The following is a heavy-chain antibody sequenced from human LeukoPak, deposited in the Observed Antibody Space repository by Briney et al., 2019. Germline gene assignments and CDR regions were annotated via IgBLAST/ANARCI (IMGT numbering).Heavy chain of an antibody. V-gene: IGHV3-48*01. J-gene: IGHJ4*02. CDR1: GFTFRNYG. CDR2: ISSSISTI. D-gene: IGHD1-26*01. Sequence: PGGSLRLSCAASGFTFRNYGMHWVRQAPGKGLEWVSYISSSISTIYYADSVKGRFTISRDNAKNSLYLQMNSLRAEDTAVYYCARVRGSYYLDYWGQGTLVTVSS. CDR3: ARVRGSYYLDY.